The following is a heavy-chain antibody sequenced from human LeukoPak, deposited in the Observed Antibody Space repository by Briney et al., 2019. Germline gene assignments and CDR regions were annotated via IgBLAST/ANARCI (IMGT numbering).Heavy chain of an antibody. CDR3: ATSNDQGGSGGYYCDY. J-gene: IGHJ4*02. V-gene: IGHV1-2*02. CDR1: GYTSTGYY. Sequence: ASVKVSCKASGYTSTGYYMHWVRQAPGQGLEWMGWINPNSGGTNYAQKFQGRVTMTRDTSISTAYMELSRLRSDDTAVYYCATSNDQGGSGGYYCDYWGQGTLVTVSS. CDR2: INPNSGGT. D-gene: IGHD3-10*01.